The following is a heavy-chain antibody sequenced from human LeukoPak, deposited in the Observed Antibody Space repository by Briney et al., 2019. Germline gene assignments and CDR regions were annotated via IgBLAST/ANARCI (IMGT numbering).Heavy chain of an antibody. CDR2: ISSSSSYI. D-gene: IGHD1-7*01. J-gene: IGHJ2*01. Sequence: GRSLRLSCAASGFTFSSYAMHWVRQAPGKGLEWVSSISSSSSYIYYADSVKGRFTISRDNAKNSLYLQMTSLRAEDTAVYYCARVNSRDWSFDLWGRGTQVAVSS. CDR3: ARVNSRDWSFDL. CDR1: GFTFSSYA. V-gene: IGHV3-21*01.